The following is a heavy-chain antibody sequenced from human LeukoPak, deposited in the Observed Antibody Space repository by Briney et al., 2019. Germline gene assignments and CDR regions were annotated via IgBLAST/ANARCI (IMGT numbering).Heavy chain of an antibody. CDR1: GYTFTSYA. CDR3: ARDGFYDSSLNFFDY. Sequence: ASVNVSCKSSGYTFTSYAMHWVRQAPGQRLEWMGWINAGNGNTKYSQKFQGRVTITRDTSASTAYMELSSLRSEDTAVYYCARDGFYDSSLNFFDYWGQGTLVTVSS. CDR2: INAGNGNT. J-gene: IGHJ4*02. V-gene: IGHV1-3*01. D-gene: IGHD3-22*01.